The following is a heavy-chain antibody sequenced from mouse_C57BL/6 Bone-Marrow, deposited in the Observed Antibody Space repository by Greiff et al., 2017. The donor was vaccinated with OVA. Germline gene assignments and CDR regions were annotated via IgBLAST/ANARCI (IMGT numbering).Heavy chain of an antibody. V-gene: IGHV10-1*01. J-gene: IGHJ2*01. Sequence: DVMLVESGGGLVQPKGSLKLSCAASGFSFNTYAMNWVRQAPGKGLEWVARIRSKSNNYATYYADSVKDRFTISRDDSESMLYLQMNNLKTEDTAMYYCVRHGKLPFDYWGQGTTLTVSS. CDR1: GFSFNTYA. CDR2: IRSKSNNYAT. CDR3: VRHGKLPFDY.